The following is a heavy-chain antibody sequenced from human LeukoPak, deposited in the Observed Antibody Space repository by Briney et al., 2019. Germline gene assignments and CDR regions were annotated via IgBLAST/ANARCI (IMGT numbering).Heavy chain of an antibody. V-gene: IGHV1-2*02. J-gene: IGHJ6*02. CDR3: ARDSVDRRDGYNLYYYYGIDV. D-gene: IGHD5-24*01. CDR1: GYTFTGYY. Sequence: ASVKLSCKASGYTFTGYYMHWVRQAPGQGLEWMGWINPNSGGTNYAQKFQGRVTMTRDTSISTAYMELSRLRSDDTAVYYCARDSVDRRDGYNLYYYYGIDVWGQGTTVTVSS. CDR2: INPNSGGT.